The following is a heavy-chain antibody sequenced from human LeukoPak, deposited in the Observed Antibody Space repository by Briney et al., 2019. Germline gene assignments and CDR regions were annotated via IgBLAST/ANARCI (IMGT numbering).Heavy chain of an antibody. Sequence: ASVKVSCKASGGTFSSYAIGWVRQAPGQGLEWMGGIIPIFGTANYAQKFQGRVTITTDESTSTAYMELSSLRSEDTAVYYCARLYYDILTEGNNWFDPWGQGTPVTVS. CDR2: IIPIFGTA. CDR1: GGTFSSYA. V-gene: IGHV1-69*05. J-gene: IGHJ5*02. D-gene: IGHD3-9*01. CDR3: ARLYYDILTEGNNWFDP.